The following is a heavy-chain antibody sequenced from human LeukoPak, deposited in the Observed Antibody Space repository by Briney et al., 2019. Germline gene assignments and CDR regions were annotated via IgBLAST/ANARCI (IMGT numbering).Heavy chain of an antibody. CDR3: ANNEGHLGIQLFYY. V-gene: IGHV1-69*13. CDR2: IIPIFGTA. D-gene: IGHD5-18*01. J-gene: IGHJ4*02. Sequence: ASVKVSCKASGGTFSSYAISWVRQAPGQGLEWMGGIIPIFGTANYAQKFQGRVTITADESTSTAYMELSSLRSEDTAVYYCANNEGHLGIQLFYYWGQGTLVTVSS. CDR1: GGTFSSYA.